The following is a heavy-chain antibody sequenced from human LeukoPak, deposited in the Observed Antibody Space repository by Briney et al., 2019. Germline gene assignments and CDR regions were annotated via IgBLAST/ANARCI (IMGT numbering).Heavy chain of an antibody. CDR2: IYYSGST. Sequence: PSETLSLTCTVSGGSISSYYWSWIRQPPGKGLEWIGYIYYSGSTNYNPSLKSRVTISVDTSKNQFSLKLSSVTAADTAVYYGAREDGYSYGCAKYGFDYWGQGTLVTVSS. CDR3: AREDGYSYGCAKYGFDY. CDR1: GGSISSYY. J-gene: IGHJ4*02. D-gene: IGHD5-18*01. V-gene: IGHV4-59*01.